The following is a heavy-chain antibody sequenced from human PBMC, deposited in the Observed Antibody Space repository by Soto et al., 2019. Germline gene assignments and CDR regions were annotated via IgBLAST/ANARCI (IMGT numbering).Heavy chain of an antibody. CDR1: GYSFTSYW. CDR3: ARGVVDSYYYYGMEV. CDR2: IYPGDSDT. V-gene: IGHV5-51*01. J-gene: IGHJ6*02. D-gene: IGHD2-15*01. Sequence: PGESLKISCKGSGYSFTSYWIGWVRQMPGKGLEWMGIIYPGDSDTRYSPSFQGQVTISADKSISTAYLQWSSLKASDTAMYYCARGVVDSYYYYGMEVWGQGTPVTVSS.